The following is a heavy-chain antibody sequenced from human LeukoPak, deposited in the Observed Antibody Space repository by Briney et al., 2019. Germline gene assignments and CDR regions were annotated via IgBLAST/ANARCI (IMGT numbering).Heavy chain of an antibody. V-gene: IGHV3-23*01. Sequence: GGSLRLSCTASGFTFSSYAMSWVRQAPGKGLEWVSAISGSGGSTYYADSVKGRFTVSRDNSKNTLYLQMNSLRAEDTAVYYCARVSSGWYYDYWGQGTLVTVSS. CDR1: GFTFSSYA. D-gene: IGHD6-19*01. CDR3: ARVSSGWYYDY. CDR2: ISGSGGST. J-gene: IGHJ4*02.